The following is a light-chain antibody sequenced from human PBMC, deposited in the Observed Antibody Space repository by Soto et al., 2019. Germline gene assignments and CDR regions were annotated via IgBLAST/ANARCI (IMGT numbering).Light chain of an antibody. Sequence: EIVLTHSPGTLSLSPGERATLSCRASQSVSSSYLAWYQQKPGQAPRLLIHGASSRATGIPDRFSGSGSGTDFTLTISRLEPEDFAMYYCQQYNNWPPITFGGGTKVDIX. J-gene: IGKJ4*01. CDR3: QQYNNWPPIT. CDR1: QSVSSSY. V-gene: IGKV3-20*01. CDR2: GAS.